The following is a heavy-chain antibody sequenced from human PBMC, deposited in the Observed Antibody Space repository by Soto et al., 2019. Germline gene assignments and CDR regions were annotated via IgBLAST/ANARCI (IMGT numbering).Heavy chain of an antibody. CDR1: GGSITNTGTS. D-gene: IGHD4-17*01. CDR3: ARGNDYGGKRRARWMIYYFAY. Sequence: PSETLSLTCTVSGGSITNTGTSWGWSWIRQPPGKGLEWIGEINHSGSTNYNPSLKSRVTISVDTSKNQFSLKLSSVTAADTAVYYCARGNDYGGKRRARWMIYYFAYWGQGTLVTVSS. CDR2: INHSGST. J-gene: IGHJ4*02. V-gene: IGHV4-39*07.